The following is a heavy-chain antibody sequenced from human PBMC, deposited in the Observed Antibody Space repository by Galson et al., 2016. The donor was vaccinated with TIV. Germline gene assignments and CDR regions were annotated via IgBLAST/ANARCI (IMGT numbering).Heavy chain of an antibody. D-gene: IGHD6-6*01. Sequence: SLRLSCATSGFTFSNYWMHWVRQAPGKGLVWVSRISSDGGGTSYADSVKGRFTISRDNAKNTLYLQMNSLRVEDTALYYCVRDVTSSWDYWGQGTLVTVSS. CDR3: VRDVTSSWDY. V-gene: IGHV3-74*01. J-gene: IGHJ4*02. CDR2: ISSDGGGT. CDR1: GFTFSNYW.